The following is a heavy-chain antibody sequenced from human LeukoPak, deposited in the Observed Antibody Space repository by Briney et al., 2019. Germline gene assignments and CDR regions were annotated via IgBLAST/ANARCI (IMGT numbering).Heavy chain of an antibody. CDR3: ARGDYDFWSGTINWFDP. D-gene: IGHD3-3*01. Sequence: PSETLSLTCTVSGGSISSGGYYWSWIRQHPGKGLEWIGYIYYSGSTYYNPSRKSRVTISVDTSKNQFSLKLSSVTAADTAVYYCARGDYDFWSGTINWFDPWGQGTLVTVSS. CDR2: IYYSGST. J-gene: IGHJ5*02. CDR1: GGSISSGGYY. V-gene: IGHV4-31*03.